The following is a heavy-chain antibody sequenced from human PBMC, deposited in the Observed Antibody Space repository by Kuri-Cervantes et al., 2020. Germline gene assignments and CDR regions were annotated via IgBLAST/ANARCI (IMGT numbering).Heavy chain of an antibody. CDR2: LYYTGGS. Sequence: SETLSLTCTVSGGSISSGTYFWAWIRQPPGKGLEWVGSLYYTGGSYYNPSLKSRVTMSGDTSKNQFSLNLRSVTAADTAVYYCVSQQWLGRRAPHFYYYYYMDVWGKGTTVTVSS. CDR1: GGSISSGTYF. J-gene: IGHJ6*03. V-gene: IGHV4-39*01. D-gene: IGHD6-19*01. CDR3: VSQQWLGRRAPHFYYYYYMDV.